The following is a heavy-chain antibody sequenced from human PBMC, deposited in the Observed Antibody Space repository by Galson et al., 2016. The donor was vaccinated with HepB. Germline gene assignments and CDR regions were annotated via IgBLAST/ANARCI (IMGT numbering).Heavy chain of an antibody. D-gene: IGHD4-23*01. J-gene: IGHJ6*02. CDR3: ARNSPYYYYYGMDV. V-gene: IGHV1-8*01. CDR1: GYTFTSYD. CDR2: MNPNSGNT. Sequence: SVKVSCKASGYTFTSYDINWVRQATGQGLEWMGWMNPNSGNTGYAQKFQGGVTMTRNTSISTAYMELSSLRSEDTAVYYCARNSPYYYYYGMDVWGQGTTVTVSS.